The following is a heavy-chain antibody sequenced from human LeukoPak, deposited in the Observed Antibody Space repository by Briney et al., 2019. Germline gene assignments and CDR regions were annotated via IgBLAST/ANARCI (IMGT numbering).Heavy chain of an antibody. CDR1: GYTFTDYF. V-gene: IGHV1-2*02. Sequence: ASVKVSCKASGYTFTDYFIHWVRQAPGQGLQWMGWINPNIGDASYAQKFQDRVTMTRDRSINTAYMELSRLTSDDTAVYYCARMALDGGDSIGFDSWGQGTLVTVSS. CDR2: INPNIGDA. CDR3: ARMALDGGDSIGFDS. D-gene: IGHD2-21*02. J-gene: IGHJ5*01.